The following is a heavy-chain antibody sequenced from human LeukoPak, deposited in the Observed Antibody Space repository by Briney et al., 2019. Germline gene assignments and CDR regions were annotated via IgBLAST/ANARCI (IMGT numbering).Heavy chain of an antibody. Sequence: SETLSLTCAVYGGSFSGYYWSWIRQSPGKGLEWIGEINYSGSTNYNPSLKSRVTISVDTSKNQFSLKLSSVTAADTAVYYCASAGAKDVWGKGTTVTVSS. CDR3: ASAGAKDV. CDR1: GGSFSGYY. J-gene: IGHJ6*04. CDR2: INYSGST. V-gene: IGHV4-34*01.